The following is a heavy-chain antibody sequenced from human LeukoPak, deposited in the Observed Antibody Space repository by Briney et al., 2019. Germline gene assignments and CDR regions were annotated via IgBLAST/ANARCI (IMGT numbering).Heavy chain of an antibody. Sequence: ASVNVSCKASGYTFTGYYMHWVRQAPGQGLEWMGWMNPNSGNTGYAQKFQGRVTITRNTSISTAYMELSSLRSEDTAVYYCARGAMDLYYYYYYMDVWGKGTTVTVSS. V-gene: IGHV1-8*03. D-gene: IGHD5-18*01. CDR2: MNPNSGNT. CDR3: ARGAMDLYYYYYYMDV. J-gene: IGHJ6*03. CDR1: GYTFTGYY.